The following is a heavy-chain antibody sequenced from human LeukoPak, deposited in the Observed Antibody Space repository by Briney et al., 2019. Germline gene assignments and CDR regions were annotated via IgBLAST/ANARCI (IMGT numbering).Heavy chain of an antibody. CDR2: ISGSGGST. CDR3: ANQILHPRLLGYCSSTSCPFDY. CDR1: GFTFSSYA. Sequence: PGGSLRLSCAASGFTFSSYAMSWVRQAPGKGLEWVSAISGSGGSTYYADSVKGRFTISRDNSKNTLYLQMNSLRAEDTAVYYCANQILHPRLLGYCSSTSCPFDYWGQGTLVTVSS. D-gene: IGHD2-2*01. V-gene: IGHV3-23*01. J-gene: IGHJ4*02.